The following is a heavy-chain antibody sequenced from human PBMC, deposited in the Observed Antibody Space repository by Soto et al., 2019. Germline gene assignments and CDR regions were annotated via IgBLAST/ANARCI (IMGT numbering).Heavy chain of an antibody. CDR3: ARNKIGPQQLVRHFFYYYGMDV. CDR2: ISAYNGNT. CDR1: GYTVTSYG. D-gene: IGHD6-13*01. Sequence: ASVKVSCKASGYTVTSYGICWVRQAPVQGLEWMGWISAYNGNTNYAQKLQGRVTMTTDTSTSTAYMELRSLRSDDTAVYYCARNKIGPQQLVRHFFYYYGMDVWGQGTTVTVSS. V-gene: IGHV1-18*01. J-gene: IGHJ6*02.